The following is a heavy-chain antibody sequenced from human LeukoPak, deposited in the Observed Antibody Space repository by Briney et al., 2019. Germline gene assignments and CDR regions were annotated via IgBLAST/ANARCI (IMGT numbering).Heavy chain of an antibody. CDR1: GYTFTSYV. Sequence: ASVKVSCKASGYTFTSYVINWVRQATGRGLEWMGWMNPNSGNTGHAQKFQGRVTMTRNPSISTAYMELSSLMSEDTAVYYCARGRRDWNYSGGKLLDYWGQGTLVTVSS. CDR2: MNPNSGNT. V-gene: IGHV1-8*01. D-gene: IGHD1-7*01. CDR3: ARGRRDWNYSGGKLLDY. J-gene: IGHJ4*02.